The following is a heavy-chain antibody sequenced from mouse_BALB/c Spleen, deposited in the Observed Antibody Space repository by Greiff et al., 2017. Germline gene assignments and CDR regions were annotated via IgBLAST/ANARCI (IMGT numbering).Heavy chain of an antibody. D-gene: IGHD3-1*01. CDR1: GFSLTSYG. CDR3: ARKGARDAYYYAMDY. Sequence: VKLVESGPGLVAPSQSLSITCTVSGFSLTSYGVHWVRQPPGKGLEWLGVIWAGGSTNYNSALMSRLSISKDNSKSQVFLKMNSLQTDDTAMYYCARKGARDAYYYAMDYWGQGTSVTVSS. V-gene: IGHV2-9*02. J-gene: IGHJ4*01. CDR2: IWAGGST.